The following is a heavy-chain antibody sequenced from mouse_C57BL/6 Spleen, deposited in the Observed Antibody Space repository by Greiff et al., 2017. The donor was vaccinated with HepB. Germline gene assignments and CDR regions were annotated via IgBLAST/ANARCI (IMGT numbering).Heavy chain of an antibody. CDR1: GYSITSGYY. CDR3: AREYSNYFYAMDY. CDR2: ISYDGSN. J-gene: IGHJ4*01. D-gene: IGHD2-5*01. V-gene: IGHV3-6*01. Sequence: EVKFEESGPGLVKPSQSLSLTCSVTGYSITSGYYWNWIRQFPGNKLEWMGYISYDGSNNYNPSLKNRISITRDTSKNQFFLKLNSVTTEDTATYYCAREYSNYFYAMDYWGQGTSVTVSS.